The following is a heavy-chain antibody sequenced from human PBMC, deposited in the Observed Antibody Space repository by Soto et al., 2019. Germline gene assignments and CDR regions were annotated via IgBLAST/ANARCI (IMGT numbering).Heavy chain of an antibody. CDR1: GYIFTTYG. V-gene: IGHV1-18*01. J-gene: IGHJ6*02. Sequence: QVQLEQSAPEVKKPGASMKVSCKASGYIFTTYGISWVRQAPGQGLEWLGWINTHNGNTNYAQNLQGRVIMTAHTSTSTAYMELRSLRSDDTAIYYCTSEGSAPYYYYGMDAWGQGTTVTGSS. CDR2: INTHNGNT. CDR3: TSEGSAPYYYYGMDA. D-gene: IGHD3-10*01.